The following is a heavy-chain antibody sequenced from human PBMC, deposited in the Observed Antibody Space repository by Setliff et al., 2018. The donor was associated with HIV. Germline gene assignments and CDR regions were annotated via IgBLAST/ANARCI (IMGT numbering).Heavy chain of an antibody. V-gene: IGHV3-74*01. D-gene: IGHD2-21*01. Sequence: GESLKISCAASGFTFSDYWMHWVRQVPGKGLVYVSRINPDGSTTTYADSVEGRFTISRDNAKNTLYLQMNSLRAEDTAVYYCVGMDIVVVLPPDVWGQGTTVTVSS. J-gene: IGHJ6*02. CDR3: VGMDIVVVLPPDV. CDR2: INPDGSTT. CDR1: GFTFSDYW.